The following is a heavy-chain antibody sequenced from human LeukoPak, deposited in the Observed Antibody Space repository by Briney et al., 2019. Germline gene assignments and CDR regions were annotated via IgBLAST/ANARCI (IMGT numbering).Heavy chain of an antibody. V-gene: IGHV3-30-3*01. CDR1: GFTFSSYA. Sequence: GGSLRRSCAASGFTFSSYAMHWVRQAPGKGLEWVAVISYDGSNKYYADSVKGRFTISRDNSKNTLYLQMNSLRAEDTAVYYCARARSYMYYFDYWGQGTLVTVSS. CDR3: ARARSYMYYFDY. CDR2: ISYDGSNK. J-gene: IGHJ4*02.